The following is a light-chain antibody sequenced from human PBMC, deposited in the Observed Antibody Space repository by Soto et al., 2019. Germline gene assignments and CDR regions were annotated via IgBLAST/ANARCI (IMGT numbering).Light chain of an antibody. Sequence: QSALTQPASVSGSPGQSITISCTGTSSDVGSYNLVTWYQHNPGKAPKLLIYGVSKWPSGVSNRFSGSKSGNTASLTIFGLQAEDEADYYCCSYTSGSTYVFGTGTKVTVL. CDR1: SSDVGSYNL. V-gene: IGLV2-23*02. CDR2: GVS. J-gene: IGLJ1*01. CDR3: CSYTSGSTYV.